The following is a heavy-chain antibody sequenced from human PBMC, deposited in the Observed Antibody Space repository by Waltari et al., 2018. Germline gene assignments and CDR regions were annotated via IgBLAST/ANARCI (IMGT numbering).Heavy chain of an antibody. Sequence: QVQLQESGPGLVKPSETLSLTCPVSGGSISSSNWWSWVRQHPGKGLEWIGEVYHSGGTTYNPSLKSRVTISLDRSKNQFSLKLSSVTATDTAVYYCAREGQWHTPFDYWGQGTLVTVSS. CDR1: GGSISSSNW. J-gene: IGHJ4*02. V-gene: IGHV4-4*02. CDR3: AREGQWHTPFDY. D-gene: IGHD6-19*01. CDR2: VYHSGGT.